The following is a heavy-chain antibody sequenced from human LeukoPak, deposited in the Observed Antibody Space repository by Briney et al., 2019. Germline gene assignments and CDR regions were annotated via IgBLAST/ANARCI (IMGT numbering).Heavy chain of an antibody. CDR1: GGSISSYY. V-gene: IGHV4-59*08. CDR3: ARRSYGYYFDY. CDR2: IYYSGST. Sequence: SETLSLTCTVSGGSISSYYWSWIRQPPGKGLEWIGYIYYSGSTNYNPSLKSRVTISVDTSKNQFSLKLSSVTAADTAVYYCARRSYGYYFDYWGQGTLVTVSS. D-gene: IGHD5-18*01. J-gene: IGHJ4*02.